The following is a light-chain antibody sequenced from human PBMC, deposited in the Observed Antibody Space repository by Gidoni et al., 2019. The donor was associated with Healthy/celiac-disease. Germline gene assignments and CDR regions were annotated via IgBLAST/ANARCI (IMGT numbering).Light chain of an antibody. CDR3: QQSYSTQYS. CDR2: AAS. J-gene: IGKJ2*03. CDR1: QSISSY. V-gene: IGKV1-39*01. Sequence: DIQMTQSPSSLSASVGDRVTITCRASQSISSYLNWYQQKPGKAPKLLIYAASSLQSWVPSRFSGSGSGTDFTLTISSLQPEDFATYSCQQSYSTQYSFGPXTKLEIK.